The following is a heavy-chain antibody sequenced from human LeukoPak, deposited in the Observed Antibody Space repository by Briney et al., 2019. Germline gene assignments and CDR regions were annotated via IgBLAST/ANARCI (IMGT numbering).Heavy chain of an antibody. D-gene: IGHD2-2*01. J-gene: IGHJ4*02. CDR2: IRRDGDVI. V-gene: IGHV3-30*02. CDR3: AKDWRLGYCSSTSCSRHFDY. Sequence: GGSLRLSCEASGFTFSSFGMHWVRQAPGKGLEWVAFIRRDGDVIYYADSVKGRFTISRDNSRNMVYLQLNSLRPEDTAVYYCAKDWRLGYCSSTSCSRHFDYWGQGTLVTVSS. CDR1: GFTFSSFG.